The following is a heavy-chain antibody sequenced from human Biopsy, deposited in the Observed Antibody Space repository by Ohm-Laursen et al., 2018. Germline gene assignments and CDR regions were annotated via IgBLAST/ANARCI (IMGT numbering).Heavy chain of an antibody. CDR3: AKDRYPSSWHYYYGMDV. J-gene: IGHJ6*02. CDR2: ISWNSDSI. D-gene: IGHD6-13*01. CDR1: GFSFDNCV. Sequence: SLRLSCTASGFSFDNCVMHWVRQAPGKGLEWVSGISWNSDSIGYADSVKGRFTISRDNAKNSLYLQMNSLRSEDTALYYCAKDRYPSSWHYYYGMDVWGQGTTVTVSS. V-gene: IGHV3-9*01.